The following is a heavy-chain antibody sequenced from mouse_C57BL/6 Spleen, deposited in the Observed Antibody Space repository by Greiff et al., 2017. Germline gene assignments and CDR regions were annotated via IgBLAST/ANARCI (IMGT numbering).Heavy chain of an antibody. CDR3: ASPYYGSSYSIDY. D-gene: IGHD1-1*01. J-gene: IGHJ4*01. CDR1: GYSITSGYY. CDR2: ISYDGSN. Sequence: DVQLQESGPGLVKPSQSLSLTCTVTGYSITSGYYWNWIRQFPGNKLEWMGYISYDGSNNYNPSLKNRISITRDTSKNQFFLKLNSLTTEDTATYYCASPYYGSSYSIDYWGQGTSVTVSS. V-gene: IGHV3-6*01.